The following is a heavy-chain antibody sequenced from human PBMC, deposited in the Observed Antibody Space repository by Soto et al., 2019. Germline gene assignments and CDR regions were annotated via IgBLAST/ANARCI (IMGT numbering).Heavy chain of an antibody. D-gene: IGHD6-13*01. J-gene: IGHJ4*02. CDR3: ARQGRGVAAAADY. CDR2: IYYSGST. V-gene: IGHV4-59*08. Sequence: SETLSLTCTVSGGSISSYYWSWIRQPPGEGLEWIGYIYYSGSTNYNPSLKSRVTISVDTSKNQFSLKLRSVTAADTAVYYCARQGRGVAAAADYWGQGTLVTVSS. CDR1: GGSISSYY.